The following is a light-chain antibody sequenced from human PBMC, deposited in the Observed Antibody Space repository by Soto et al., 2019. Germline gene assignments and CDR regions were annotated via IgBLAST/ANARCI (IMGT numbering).Light chain of an antibody. CDR1: HSINTY. V-gene: IGKV1-39*01. J-gene: IGKJ2*01. CDR2: TTS. Sequence: DIQLTQSPSSLSASVGDRVTITCRASHSINTYLNWYQQKPGKAPSLLIYTTSSLQSGVPSRFSGSGSGTDFTLTIGGLQPADFAIYYCQQSYSSPYTFGLGTKVQIK. CDR3: QQSYSSPYT.